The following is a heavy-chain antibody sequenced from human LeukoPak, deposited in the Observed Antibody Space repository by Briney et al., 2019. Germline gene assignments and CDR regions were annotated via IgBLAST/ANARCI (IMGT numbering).Heavy chain of an antibody. CDR2: IRSKAYGGTT. CDR3: TTTYYDILTGYDTSEFDY. Sequence: SWVRQPPGKGLEWVGFIRSKAYGGTTEYAASVKGRFTISRDDSKSIAYLQMNSLKTEDTAVYYCTTTYYDILTGYDTSEFDYWGQGSLVTASS. V-gene: IGHV3-49*02. J-gene: IGHJ4*02. D-gene: IGHD3-9*01.